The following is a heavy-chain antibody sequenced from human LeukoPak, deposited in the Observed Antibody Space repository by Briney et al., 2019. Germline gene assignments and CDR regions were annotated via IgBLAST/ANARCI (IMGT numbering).Heavy chain of an antibody. Sequence: GASVKVSCKGSGYNFSVYYMHWVRQAPGQGLEWMGWMDPNSGDTIYARKFQGRVSMTRDTSITTAYMELSSLTFDDPAMYYCATRGGLTPNTLAMWGHGTMVTVSS. CDR3: ATRGGLTPNTLAM. J-gene: IGHJ3*01. V-gene: IGHV1-2*02. CDR2: MDPNSGDT. CDR1: GYNFSVYY. D-gene: IGHD2-15*01.